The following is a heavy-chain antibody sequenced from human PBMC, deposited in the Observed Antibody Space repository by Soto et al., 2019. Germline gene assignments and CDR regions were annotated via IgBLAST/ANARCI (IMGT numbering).Heavy chain of an antibody. CDR2: IYHSGST. Sequence: QVQLQESGPGLVKPSGTLSLTCAVSGGSISSSNWWSWVRQPPGKGLEWIGEIYHSGSTNYNPSLKSWVTISVDKSKNQCSLKLSSVTAGDTAVYYCAGRGGGSWYGYYFDYWGQGTLVTVSS. CDR3: AGRGGGSWYGYYFDY. V-gene: IGHV4-4*02. D-gene: IGHD6-13*01. J-gene: IGHJ4*02. CDR1: GGSISSSNW.